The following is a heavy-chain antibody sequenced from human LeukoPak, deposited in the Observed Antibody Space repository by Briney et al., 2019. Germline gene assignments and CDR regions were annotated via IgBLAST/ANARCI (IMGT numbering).Heavy chain of an antibody. J-gene: IGHJ6*03. CDR2: INPNSGGT. CDR3: ARYSSSWYYYYYMDV. CDR1: GYTFSSHA. V-gene: IGHV1-2*02. Sequence: ASVKVSCKASGYTFSSHAMNWVRQAPGQGLEWMGWINPNSGGTNYAQKFQGRVTMTRDTSISTAYMELSRLRSDDTAVYYCARYSSSWYYYYYMDVWGKGTTVTVSS. D-gene: IGHD6-13*01.